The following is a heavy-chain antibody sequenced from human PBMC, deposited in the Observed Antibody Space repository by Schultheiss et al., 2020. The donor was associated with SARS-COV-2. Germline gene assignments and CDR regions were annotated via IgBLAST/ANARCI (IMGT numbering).Heavy chain of an antibody. CDR1: GYTFTSYY. D-gene: IGHD1-26*01. CDR3: AAEGGSYIFYYYGMDV. V-gene: IGHV1-2*02. J-gene: IGHJ6*02. CDR2: INPNSGGT. Sequence: ASVKVSCKASGYTFTSYYMHWVRQAPGQGLEWMGWINPNSGGTNYAQKFQERVTITRDMSTSTAYMELSSLRSEDTAVYYCAAEGGSYIFYYYGMDVWGQGTTVTVSS.